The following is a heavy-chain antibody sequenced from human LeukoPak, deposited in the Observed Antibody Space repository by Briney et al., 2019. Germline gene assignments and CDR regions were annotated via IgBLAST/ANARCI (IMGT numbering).Heavy chain of an antibody. CDR1: GQSFTILC. CDR3: ARQETFLDAFDI. CDR2: IYPGDSDT. Sequence: GESLKIPCEGSGQSFTILCMGWVREVRGKGRECGGIIYPGDSDTRYSPSFQGQVTISADKSISTAYLQWSSLKASDTAMYYCARQETFLDAFDIWGQGTMVTVSS. J-gene: IGHJ3*02. V-gene: IGHV5-51*01.